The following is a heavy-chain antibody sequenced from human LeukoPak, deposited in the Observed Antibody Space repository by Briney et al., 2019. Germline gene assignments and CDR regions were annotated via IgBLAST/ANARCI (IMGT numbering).Heavy chain of an antibody. J-gene: IGHJ4*02. D-gene: IGHD2-15*01. CDR2: IRYDGSNK. Sequence: GGSLRLSCAASGFTFSNYGMHWVRQAPGKGLEWVAFIRYDGSNKYYADSVKGRFTISRDSSKNTLDLQMNSLRAEDTAVYYCAKHGLPLVVISAPLDYWGQGTLVTVAS. CDR3: AKHGLPLVVISAPLDY. CDR1: GFTFSNYG. V-gene: IGHV3-30*02.